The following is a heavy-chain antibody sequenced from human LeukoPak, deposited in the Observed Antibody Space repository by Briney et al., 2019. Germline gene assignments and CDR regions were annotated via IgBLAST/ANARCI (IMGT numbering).Heavy chain of an antibody. Sequence: GGSLRLSCAASGFTFTSYAMNWVRQAPGQGLEWMGWINTNTGNPTYAQGFTGRFVFSLDTSVSTAYLQISSLKAEDTAVYYCAAGAAAGTDYWGQGTLVTVSS. D-gene: IGHD6-13*01. V-gene: IGHV7-4-1*02. CDR3: AAGAAAGTDY. J-gene: IGHJ4*02. CDR1: GFTFTSYA. CDR2: INTNTGNP.